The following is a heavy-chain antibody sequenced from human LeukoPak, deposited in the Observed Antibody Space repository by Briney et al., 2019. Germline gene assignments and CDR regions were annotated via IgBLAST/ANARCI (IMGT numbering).Heavy chain of an antibody. V-gene: IGHV4-39*01. D-gene: IGHD4-11*01. CDR3: ARLTDHADY. CDR1: GGSISSSSHY. Sequence: SETLSLTCSVPGGSISSSSHYWGWIRQPPGKGLQWIGSIHHSGSSYYKPSLRSRVTISVDTSKNQFSLKLNSVTAADTAVYYCARLTDHADYWGQGTLVTVSS. J-gene: IGHJ4*02. CDR2: IHHSGSS.